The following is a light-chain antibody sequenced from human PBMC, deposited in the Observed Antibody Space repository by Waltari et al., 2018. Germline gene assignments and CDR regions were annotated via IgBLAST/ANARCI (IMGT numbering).Light chain of an antibody. J-gene: IGKJ4*01. CDR1: QSISNY. V-gene: IGKV1-39*01. CDR3: QQTYSTPLT. Sequence: DIQMTQSPSSLSASVGDRVTITCRASQSISNYLNWYPQKPGKAPKVLIYAASSLQSGVPSRFSGSGSGTDFTLTINSLQPEDFATYYCQQTYSTPLTFGGGTKVEIK. CDR2: AAS.